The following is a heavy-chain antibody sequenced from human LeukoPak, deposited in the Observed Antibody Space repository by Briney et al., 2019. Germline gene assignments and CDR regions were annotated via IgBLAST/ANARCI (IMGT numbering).Heavy chain of an antibody. D-gene: IGHD3-22*01. CDR1: GYTFTSYG. J-gene: IGHJ3*02. CDR2: ISAYNGNT. V-gene: IGHV1-18*01. Sequence: ASVKVSCKASGYTFTSYGISWVRQAPGQGLERMGWISAYNGNTNYAQKLQGRVTMTTDTSTSTAYMELRSLRSDDTAVYYCATAVPYYYDSSGYYGGAFDIWGQGTMVTVSS. CDR3: ATAVPYYYDSSGYYGGAFDI.